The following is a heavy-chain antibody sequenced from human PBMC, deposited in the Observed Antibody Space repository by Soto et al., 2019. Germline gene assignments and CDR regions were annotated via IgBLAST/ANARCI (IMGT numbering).Heavy chain of an antibody. V-gene: IGHV4-34*01. D-gene: IGHD6-19*01. J-gene: IGHJ6*02. CDR3: ARGTAVAALTRPVDYYYYGMDV. Sequence: PSETLSLTCAVYGGSFSGYYWSWIRQPPGKGLEWIGEINHSGSTNYNPSLKSRVTISVDTSKNQFSLKLSSVTAADTAVYYCARGTAVAALTRPVDYYYYGMDVWGQGTTVTVSS. CDR1: GGSFSGYY. CDR2: INHSGST.